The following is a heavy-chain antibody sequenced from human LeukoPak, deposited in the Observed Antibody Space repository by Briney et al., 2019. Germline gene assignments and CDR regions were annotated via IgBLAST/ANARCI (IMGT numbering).Heavy chain of an antibody. CDR1: GYTFTGYY. Sequence: GASVKVSCKASGYTFTGYYMHWVRQAPGQGLEWMGWINPNSGSTNYAQKFQGRVTMTRDTSISTAYMELSRLRSDDTAVYYCARDWDCGGNCYSVYFQHWGQGTLVTVSS. J-gene: IGHJ1*01. D-gene: IGHD2-21*02. V-gene: IGHV1-2*02. CDR2: INPNSGST. CDR3: ARDWDCGGNCYSVYFQH.